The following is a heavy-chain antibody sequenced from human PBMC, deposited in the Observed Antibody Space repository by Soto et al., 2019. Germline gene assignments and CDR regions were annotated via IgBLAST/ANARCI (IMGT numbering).Heavy chain of an antibody. D-gene: IGHD2-21*01. CDR2: IFYTGTT. CDR3: ARLVVVAPVPNV. CDR1: GGSVSYNSYY. J-gene: IGHJ4*02. Sequence: SETLSLTCSVSGGSVSYNSYYWGWIRQPPGKGLEWVGGIFYTGTTYYNPSLKDRLSISVDTSKNSFSLNLTSVTAADTAVYFCARLVVVAPVPNVWGQGALVTVSS. V-gene: IGHV4-39*01.